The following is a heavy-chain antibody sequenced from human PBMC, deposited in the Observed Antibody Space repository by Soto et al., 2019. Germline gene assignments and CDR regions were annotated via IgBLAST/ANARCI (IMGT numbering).Heavy chain of an antibody. CDR3: AKEGGLSGSYYISSSYYFDY. D-gene: IGHD1-26*01. J-gene: IGHJ4*02. Sequence: QVQLVESGGGVVQPGRSLRLSCAASGFTFSSYGMHWVRQAPGKGLEWVAIISYDGSNTYYADSVKGRFTISRDNSKNPLYLQMNSLRAEETSVYYCAKEGGLSGSYYISSSYYFDYWGQGTLVTVSS. V-gene: IGHV3-30*18. CDR2: ISYDGSNT. CDR1: GFTFSSYG.